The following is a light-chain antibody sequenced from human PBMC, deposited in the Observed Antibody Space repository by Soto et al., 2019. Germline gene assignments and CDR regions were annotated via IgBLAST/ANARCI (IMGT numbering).Light chain of an antibody. CDR2: LGS. CDR1: QSLLHSNGYNC. J-gene: IGKJ1*01. V-gene: IGKV2-28*01. Sequence: DIVMTQSPPSLPATLGETASISCRSSQSLLHSNGYNCLERYLQKTGQSPQHLIYLGSNPSSGVLDRLIGSRAGTEFTLKISRGEAEDLGVYYCMQAFHAPRTFGQGTKVEIK. CDR3: MQAFHAPRT.